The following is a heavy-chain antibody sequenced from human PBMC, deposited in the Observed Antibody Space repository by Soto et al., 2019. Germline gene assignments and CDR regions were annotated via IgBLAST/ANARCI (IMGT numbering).Heavy chain of an antibody. CDR3: ARERGAFDI. Sequence: QVQLVQSGAEVKKPGASVKVSCKASGYTFTSYDINWVRQATGHGLEGMGWMNPNSGSTAYAHKFQGRVTMITNTYICTAYLELCSLRAATTAVYYCARERGAFDIRGQGTMVTVSS. CDR1: GYTFTSYD. CDR2: MNPNSGST. V-gene: IGHV1-8*01. J-gene: IGHJ3*02.